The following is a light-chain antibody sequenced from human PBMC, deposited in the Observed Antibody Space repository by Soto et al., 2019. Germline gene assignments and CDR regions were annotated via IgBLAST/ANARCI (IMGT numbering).Light chain of an antibody. J-gene: IGKJ2*01. CDR3: QQYNNWPYT. V-gene: IGKV3-15*01. Sequence: ELVMTQSPATLSVSPGERATLSCRASQSVSRNLAWYQQKPGQAHRLLIYGASTRASGIPARCSGSGSGTEFTLTSSRLQSEDFAVYYCQQYNNWPYTFGQGTKLEIK. CDR2: GAS. CDR1: QSVSRN.